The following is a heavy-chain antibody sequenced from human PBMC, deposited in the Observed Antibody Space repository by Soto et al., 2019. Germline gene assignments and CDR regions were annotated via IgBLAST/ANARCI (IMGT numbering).Heavy chain of an antibody. Sequence: GGSLSLSCAASGFTFSIYSMHWVRQAPGKGLEWVAVISHDGSDIYYDDSVKGRFTISRDNSNSTLFLHMNSLRPEDTAVYYCATDAYYYGYFSAWVDGTLVTV. CDR2: ISHDGSDI. CDR1: GFTFSIYS. V-gene: IGHV3-30-3*01. D-gene: IGHD3-16*01. CDR3: ATDAYYYGYFSA. J-gene: IGHJ5*01.